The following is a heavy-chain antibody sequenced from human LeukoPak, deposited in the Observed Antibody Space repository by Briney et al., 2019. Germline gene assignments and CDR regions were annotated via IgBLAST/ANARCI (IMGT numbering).Heavy chain of an antibody. CDR1: GFTFSGYA. J-gene: IGHJ2*01. CDR3: ARNVSGQYFDI. CDR2: ISGSGDST. D-gene: IGHD2/OR15-2a*01. V-gene: IGHV3-23*01. Sequence: GGSLRLSCAASGFTFSGYAMNWVRQAPGKRLECISAISGSGDSTYYADSVKGRFTISRDNSKNTLYLQMNSLRTEDTAVYYCARNVSGQYFDIWGRGTLVTVSS.